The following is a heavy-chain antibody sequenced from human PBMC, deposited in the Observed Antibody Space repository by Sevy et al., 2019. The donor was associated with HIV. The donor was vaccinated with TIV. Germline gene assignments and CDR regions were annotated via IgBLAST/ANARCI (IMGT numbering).Heavy chain of an antibody. CDR2: IYPGDSDT. V-gene: IGHV5-51*01. D-gene: IGHD3-22*01. Sequence: GESLKISCKGSGYSFTSYWIGWVRQMPGKGLEWMGIIYPGDSDTRYSPSFQGQVTISADKSISTAYLQWSSLKASDTAMYYCARAAGVYYYDSSGYYFDYWGQGTLVTVSS. CDR1: GYSFTSYW. J-gene: IGHJ4*02. CDR3: ARAAGVYYYDSSGYYFDY.